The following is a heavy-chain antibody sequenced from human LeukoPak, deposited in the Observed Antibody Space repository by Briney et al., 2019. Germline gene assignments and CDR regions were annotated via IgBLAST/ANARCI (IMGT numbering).Heavy chain of an antibody. CDR1: GFTFSDYY. Sequence: GGSLRLSCAASGFTFSDYYMGWIRQAPGKGLEWVSYISGSGSIIYYADSVKGRFTISRDNSKNTLYLQMNSLRAEDTAVYYCARSRRYYDSSGYQGKAFDIWGQGTMVTVSS. CDR2: ISGSGSII. D-gene: IGHD3-22*01. CDR3: ARSRRYYDSSGYQGKAFDI. J-gene: IGHJ3*02. V-gene: IGHV3-11*04.